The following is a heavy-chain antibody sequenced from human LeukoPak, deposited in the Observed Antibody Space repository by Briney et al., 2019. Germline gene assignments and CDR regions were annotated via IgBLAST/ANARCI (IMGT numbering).Heavy chain of an antibody. CDR3: ARVHGLIPAAYTGW. J-gene: IGHJ4*02. Sequence: GGSLRLSCAASGFSFSDYWMNWVRQAPGKGLEWVANINQDGSEKYYVDSVKGRFTISRDNAKNSLYLQMNSLRVEDTAVYYCARVHGLIPAAYTGWRGQGTLVTVSS. D-gene: IGHD6-13*01. CDR2: INQDGSEK. CDR1: GFSFSDYW. V-gene: IGHV3-7*03.